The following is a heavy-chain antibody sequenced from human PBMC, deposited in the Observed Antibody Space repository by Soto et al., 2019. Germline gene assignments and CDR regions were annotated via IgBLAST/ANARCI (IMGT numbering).Heavy chain of an antibody. V-gene: IGHV3-74*01. Sequence: GSLRLSCAASGFTFSSYWMHWVRQAPGKGLVWVSRINSDGSSTSYADSVEGRFTISRDNAKNTLYLQMNSLRAEDTAVYYCARDLPTVEIATTPNFPLLYYYYGMDVWGHRTTVT. J-gene: IGHJ6*02. CDR3: ARDLPTVEIATTPNFPLLYYYYGMDV. CDR1: GFTFSSYW. CDR2: INSDGSST. D-gene: IGHD2-21*01.